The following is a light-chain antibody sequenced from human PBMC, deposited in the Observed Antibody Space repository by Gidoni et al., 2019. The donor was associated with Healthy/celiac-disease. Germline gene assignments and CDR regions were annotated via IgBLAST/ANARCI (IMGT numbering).Light chain of an antibody. Sequence: AIPLTQSLSSLSASVGDRVTITCRASQGISSALAWYQQKPGKAPKLLIYDASSLESGVPSRFSGSGSGTDFTLTISSLQPEDFATYYCQQFNSFSSTFGQGTKLEIK. CDR3: QQFNSFSST. J-gene: IGKJ2*02. V-gene: IGKV1-13*02. CDR2: DAS. CDR1: QGISSA.